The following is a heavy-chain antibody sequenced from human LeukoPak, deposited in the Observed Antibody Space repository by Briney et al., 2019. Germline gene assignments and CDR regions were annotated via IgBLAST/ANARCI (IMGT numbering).Heavy chain of an antibody. CDR1: GFTFSSYS. J-gene: IGHJ5*02. Sequence: PGGSLRLSRAASGFTFSSYSMYWVRQAPGKGLEWVSSISSSSSYIYYADSVKGRFTISRDNAKNSLYLQMNSLRAEDTAVYYCARGMRGDWFDPWGQGTLVTVSS. D-gene: IGHD3-16*01. CDR3: ARGMRGDWFDP. V-gene: IGHV3-21*01. CDR2: ISSSSSYI.